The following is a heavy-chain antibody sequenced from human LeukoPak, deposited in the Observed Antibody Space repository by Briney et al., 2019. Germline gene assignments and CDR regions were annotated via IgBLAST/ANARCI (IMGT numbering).Heavy chain of an antibody. CDR3: ARGGYSGQSDY. J-gene: IGHJ4*02. CDR1: GGTFSSYA. Sequence: GASVKVSCKASGGTFSSYAISWVRQAPGQGLEWMGRIIPILGIANYAQKFQGRVTITADKSTSTAYMELSSLRSEDTAVYYCARGGYSGQSDYWGQGTLVTVSP. CDR2: IIPILGIA. V-gene: IGHV1-69*04. D-gene: IGHD3-16*02.